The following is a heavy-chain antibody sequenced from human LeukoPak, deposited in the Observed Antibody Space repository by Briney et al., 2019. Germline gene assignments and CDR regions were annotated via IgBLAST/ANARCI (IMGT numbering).Heavy chain of an antibody. V-gene: IGHV4-30-2*01. CDR2: IYHSGST. CDR3: ARIAGGYLLDY. D-gene: IGHD3-22*01. CDR1: GGSISSGDYS. J-gene: IGHJ4*02. Sequence: PSQTLSLTCAVSGGSISSGDYSWSWIRQPPGKGLEWIGYIYHSGSTYYNPSLKSRVTISVDRSKNQFSLKLTSVTAADTAMYYCARIAGGYLLDYWGQGTLVTVSS.